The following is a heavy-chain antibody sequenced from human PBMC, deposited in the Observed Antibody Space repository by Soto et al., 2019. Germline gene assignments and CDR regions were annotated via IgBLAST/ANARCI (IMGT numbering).Heavy chain of an antibody. V-gene: IGHV1-69*13. D-gene: IGHD2-21*02. CDR2: IIPIFGTA. J-gene: IGHJ4*02. CDR1: GGTFSSYA. CDR3: ARFPAHCGSDCYSGYFDY. Sequence: SVKVSCKASGGTFSSYAISWVRQAPGQGLEWMGGIIPIFGTANYAQKFQGRVTITADESTSTAYMELSSLRSEDTAVYYCARFPAHCGSDCYSGYFDYWGQGTPVTVYS.